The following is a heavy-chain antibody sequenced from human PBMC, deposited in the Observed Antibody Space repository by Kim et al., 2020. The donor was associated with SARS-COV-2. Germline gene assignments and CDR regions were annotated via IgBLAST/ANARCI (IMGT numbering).Heavy chain of an antibody. CDR3: ARVITLVTYGMDV. CDR1: GFTFRTYW. CDR2: IKEDESKK. V-gene: IGHV3-7*03. D-gene: IGHD2-21*02. Sequence: GGSLRLSCVASGFTFRTYWMSWVRQPPGKGLEWVANIKEDESKKYYVDSVKGRFTVSRDNAKNSLYLQMNSLRAEDTAVYYCARVITLVTYGMDVWGQGTPVTVSS. J-gene: IGHJ6*02.